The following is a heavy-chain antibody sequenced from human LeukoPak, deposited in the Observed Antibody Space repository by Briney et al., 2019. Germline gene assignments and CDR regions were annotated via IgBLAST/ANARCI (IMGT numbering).Heavy chain of an antibody. CDR1: GFTVSRNY. CDR3: ARVKRLLPNDAFDM. D-gene: IGHD3-22*01. V-gene: IGHV3-66*01. Sequence: GGSLRLSCAASGFTVSRNYMNWVRQAPGKGLEWVSIIYSDGRIYYADSVKGRFTISRDNSKNTVHLQMNSLRADGTAVYYCARVKRLLPNDAFDMWGQGTMVTVSS. J-gene: IGHJ3*02. CDR2: IYSDGRI.